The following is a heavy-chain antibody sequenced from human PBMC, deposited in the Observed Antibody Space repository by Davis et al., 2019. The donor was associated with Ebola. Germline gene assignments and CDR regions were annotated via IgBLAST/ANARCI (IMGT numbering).Heavy chain of an antibody. CDR1: GFTFSSNS. Sequence: GESLKISCAASGFTFSSNSMSWVRQAPGKGLEWVSTVGLGTDTYYADSVKGRFTISRDNSKNTLHLQMNSLRVEDTAIYYCAKDTTNVWFDVWGQGTTVTVSS. J-gene: IGHJ6*02. CDR3: AKDTTNVWFDV. CDR2: VGLGTDT. V-gene: IGHV3-23*01. D-gene: IGHD1-26*01.